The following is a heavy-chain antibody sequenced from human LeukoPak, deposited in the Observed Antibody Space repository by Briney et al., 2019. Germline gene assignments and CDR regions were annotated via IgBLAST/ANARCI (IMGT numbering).Heavy chain of an antibody. V-gene: IGHV3-48*03. J-gene: IGHJ4*02. CDR1: GFTFSSYE. Sequence: PGGSLRLSCAASGFTFSSYEMNWVRQAPGKGLEWVSYISSSGSTIYYADSVKGRFTISRDYAKNSLYLQTNSLRAEDTAVYYCARDQGRRGVDYFDYWGQGTLVTVSS. CDR2: ISSSGSTI. CDR3: ARDQGRRGVDYFDY. D-gene: IGHD1-1*01.